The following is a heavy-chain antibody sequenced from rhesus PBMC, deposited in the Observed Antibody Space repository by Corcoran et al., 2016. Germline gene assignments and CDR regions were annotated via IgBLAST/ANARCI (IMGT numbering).Heavy chain of an antibody. Sequence: VQLVESGAESKQFGASVKLSCKPSGYIFTGYYMHWVSKDHGNGLEWICIISTNYDHKVDQHTLRCRYTINADTATATGDIELTSLRFEDEAFYYCTIENRDTTYGDVDSWGQGVLVTVAS. J-gene: IGHJ4*01. CDR2: ISTNYDHK. CDR3: TIENRDTTYGDVDS. CDR1: GYIFTGYY. V-gene: IGHV1-180*01. D-gene: IGHD2-2*01.